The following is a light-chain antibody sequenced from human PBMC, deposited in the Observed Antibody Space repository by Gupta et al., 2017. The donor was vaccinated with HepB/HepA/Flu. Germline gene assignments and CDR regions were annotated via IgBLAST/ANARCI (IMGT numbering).Light chain of an antibody. CDR1: SSDFGNYNY. V-gene: IGLV2-8*01. J-gene: IGLJ2*01. CDR3: SSYEGSNNYII. Sequence: SALTQPPPASGSPGQSVTISCPGTSSDFGNYNYVPWYQQHPGKAPELMIYEVSERPSGVPDRFSGSKSGNTASLTVSGLQAEDEADYYCSSYEGSNNYIIFGGGTKLTVL. CDR2: EVS.